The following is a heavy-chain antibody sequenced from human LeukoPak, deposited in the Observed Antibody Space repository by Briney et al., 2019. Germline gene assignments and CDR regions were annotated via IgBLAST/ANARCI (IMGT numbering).Heavy chain of an antibody. CDR3: ARERGGRGGNWFDP. Sequence: PSETLSLTCSVSGVSTSSYYWTWFRQPPGKGLEWIGYIYYSGSTTYNPSLKSRLTMSVDTSKNQFSLNLISVTAADTAVYFCARERGGRGGNWFDPWGQGTLVTVSS. V-gene: IGHV4-59*01. CDR1: GVSTSSYY. D-gene: IGHD4-23*01. CDR2: IYYSGST. J-gene: IGHJ5*02.